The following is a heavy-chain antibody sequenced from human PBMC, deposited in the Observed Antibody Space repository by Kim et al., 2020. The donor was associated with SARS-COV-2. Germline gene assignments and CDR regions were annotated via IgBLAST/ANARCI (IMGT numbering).Heavy chain of an antibody. CDR1: GFIFSNYW. J-gene: IGHJ4*02. CDR2: IKQDGSEK. D-gene: IGHD6-13*01. CDR3: ARDDSFGSSWYEGYYFDY. V-gene: IGHV3-7*01. Sequence: GGSLRLSCAASGFIFSNYWMSWVRQAPGKGLEWVANIKQDGSEKYYVDSVKGRFTISRDNAKNSLYLQMNSLRAEDTAVYYCARDDSFGSSWYEGYYFDYWGQGTLVTVSS.